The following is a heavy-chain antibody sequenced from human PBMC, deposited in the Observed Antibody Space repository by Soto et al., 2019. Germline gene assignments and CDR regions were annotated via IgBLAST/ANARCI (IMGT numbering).Heavy chain of an antibody. CDR3: ARDANSSGRYGGVSWFDP. CDR2: ISSSSSYI. V-gene: IGHV3-21*01. D-gene: IGHD6-19*01. CDR1: GFTFSSYS. J-gene: IGHJ5*02. Sequence: EVQLVESGGGLVKPGGSLRLSCAASGFTFSSYSMNWVRQAPGKGLEWVSSISSSSSYIYYADSVKGRFTISRDNAKNSLYLQMNSLRAEDTAVYYCARDANSSGRYGGVSWFDPWGQGTLVTVSS.